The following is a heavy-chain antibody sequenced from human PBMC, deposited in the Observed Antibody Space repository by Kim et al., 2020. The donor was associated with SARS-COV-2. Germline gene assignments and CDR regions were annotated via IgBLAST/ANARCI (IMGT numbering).Heavy chain of an antibody. CDR1: GYSISSGYY. Sequence: SETLSLTCTVSGYSISSGYYWGWIRQPPGKGLEWIGSIYHSGSTYYNPSLKSRVTISVDTSKNQFSLKLSSVTAADTAVYYCARGGERRGYSYGTPNWFDHWGQGNLVTVAS. CDR2: IYHSGST. D-gene: IGHD5-18*01. V-gene: IGHV4-38-2*02. J-gene: IGHJ5*02. CDR3: ARGGERRGYSYGTPNWFDH.